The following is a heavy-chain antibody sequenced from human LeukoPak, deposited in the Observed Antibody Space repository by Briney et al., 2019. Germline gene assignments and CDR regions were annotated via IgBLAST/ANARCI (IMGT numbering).Heavy chain of an antibody. CDR2: DSYDGINT. CDR1: GFTISSYA. CDR3: VRDAPIWQQLNHKYYYYMDV. J-gene: IGHJ6*03. D-gene: IGHD6-13*01. Sequence: GGSLRLSCDASGFTISSYALHWVRQAPGKGLEWLSADSYDGINTKYVDSVRGRFTTSRDNSKNKFFLQMDNLRAEDTAIYYCVRDAPIWQQLNHKYYYYMDVWGKGTAVTVS. V-gene: IGHV3-30-3*01.